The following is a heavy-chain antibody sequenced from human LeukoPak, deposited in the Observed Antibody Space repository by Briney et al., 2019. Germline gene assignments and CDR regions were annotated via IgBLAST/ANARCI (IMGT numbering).Heavy chain of an antibody. CDR1: GYTLTELS. Sequence: ASVKVSCKVSGYTLTELSMHWVRQAPGKGLEWMGGFDPEDGETIYAQKFQGRVTMTEDTSTDTAYMELSSLRSGDTAVYYCARAWYYYESSGASPWYFDFWGQGTPVTVSS. J-gene: IGHJ4*02. CDR2: FDPEDGET. D-gene: IGHD3-22*01. CDR3: ARAWYYYESSGASPWYFDF. V-gene: IGHV1-24*01.